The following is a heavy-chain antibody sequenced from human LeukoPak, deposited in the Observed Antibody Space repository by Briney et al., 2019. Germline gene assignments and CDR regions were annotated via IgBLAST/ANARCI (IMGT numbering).Heavy chain of an antibody. V-gene: IGHV4-61*02. D-gene: IGHD6-25*01. Sequence: SETLSLTCTVSGGSISSGSYYWSWIRQPAGKGLEWIGRIYTSGSTNYNPSLKSRVTISVDTSKNQFSLKLSSVTAADTAVYYCARSAANTNFDYWGQGTLVTVSS. CDR1: GGSISSGSYY. J-gene: IGHJ4*02. CDR2: IYTSGST. CDR3: ARSAANTNFDY.